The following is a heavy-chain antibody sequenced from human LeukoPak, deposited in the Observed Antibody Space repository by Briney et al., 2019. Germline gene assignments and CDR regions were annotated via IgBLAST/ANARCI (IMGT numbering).Heavy chain of an antibody. Sequence: PSETLSLTCSVSGGSISSHYWSWIRQPPGKGLEWIGYIYYSGSTNYNPSLKSRVTISVDTSKNQFSPKLSSVTAADTAVYYCARDSGSYSIDPWGQGTLVTVSS. CDR2: IYYSGST. CDR3: ARDSGSYSIDP. J-gene: IGHJ5*02. V-gene: IGHV4-59*11. D-gene: IGHD1-26*01. CDR1: GGSISSHY.